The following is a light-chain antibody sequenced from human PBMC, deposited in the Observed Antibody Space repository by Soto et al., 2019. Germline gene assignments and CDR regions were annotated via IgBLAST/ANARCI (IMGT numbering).Light chain of an antibody. CDR1: ISNIGTNT. CDR3: AAWDDSLNAVV. J-gene: IGLJ3*02. V-gene: IGLV1-44*01. Sequence: QLVLTQAPSASETPGQRVSISCSGSISNIGTNTVNWHQQFPGTAPKVLIYDNSRRPSGVPDRFSGSKSGTSASLTISGLQSEDEADYYCAAWDDSLNAVVFGGGTKVTVL. CDR2: DNS.